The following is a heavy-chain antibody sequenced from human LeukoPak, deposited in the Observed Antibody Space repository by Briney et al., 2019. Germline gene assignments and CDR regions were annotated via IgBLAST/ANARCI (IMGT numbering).Heavy chain of an antibody. CDR3: ARGPRMAAAGTGY. V-gene: IGHV3-48*03. CDR1: GITFSSYE. D-gene: IGHD6-13*01. J-gene: IGHJ4*02. CDR2: ISSSGNII. Sequence: PGGSLRLSCAASGITFSSYEMNWVRQAPGKGLEWVSYISSSGNIIYYADSVKGRFTISRDNAKNSLYLQMNSLRAEDTAVYYCARGPRMAAAGTGYWGQGTLVTVSS.